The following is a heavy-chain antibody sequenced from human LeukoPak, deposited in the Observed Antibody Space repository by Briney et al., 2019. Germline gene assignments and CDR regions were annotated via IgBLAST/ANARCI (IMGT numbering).Heavy chain of an antibody. D-gene: IGHD6-19*01. J-gene: IGHJ6*03. Sequence: ASVKVSCKASGYTFTGYYMHWVRQAHGQGLEWMGWINPNSGGTNYAQKFQGRVTMTRDTSISTAYMELSRLRSDDTAVYYCAREVVAVAAHYYYYMDVWGKGTTVTVSS. CDR2: INPNSGGT. CDR1: GYTFTGYY. CDR3: AREVVAVAAHYYYYMDV. V-gene: IGHV1-2*02.